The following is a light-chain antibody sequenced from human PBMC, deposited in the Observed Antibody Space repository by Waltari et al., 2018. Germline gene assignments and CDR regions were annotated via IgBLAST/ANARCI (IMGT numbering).Light chain of an antibody. V-gene: IGLV3-10*01. J-gene: IGLJ2*01. CDR3: YSTDSSGNHRV. Sequence: SYELTQPPSVSVSPGQTARITCSGDALPKKSAYWYQQKSGQAPGLVIYEDNKRPSGTPERISGSSSGTMATLTVSGAQVEDEADYYCYSTDSSGNHRVFGGGTRLTVL. CDR1: ALPKKS. CDR2: EDN.